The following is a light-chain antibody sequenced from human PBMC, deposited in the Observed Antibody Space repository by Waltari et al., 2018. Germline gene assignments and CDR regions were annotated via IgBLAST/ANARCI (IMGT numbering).Light chain of an antibody. CDR2: GNN. Sequence: QSVLTQPPSVSGAPGQRVTISCTGSSSNIGASYSLHWYQQFPGTAPKLRIYGNNNRPSGVPDRFSGSKSGTSAPLAITGLQAEDEADYYCQSCDSSLSGSFVFGTGTKVTVL. J-gene: IGLJ1*01. CDR3: QSCDSSLSGSFV. CDR1: SSNIGASYS. V-gene: IGLV1-40*01.